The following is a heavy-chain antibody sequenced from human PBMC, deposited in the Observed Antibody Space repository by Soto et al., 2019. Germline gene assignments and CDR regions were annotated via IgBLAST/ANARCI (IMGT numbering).Heavy chain of an antibody. Sequence: SGPTLVKPTQTLTLTCTFSGFSLSTSGVGVGWIRQPPGKALEWLALIYWNDDKRYSPSLKSRLTITKDTSKNQVVLTMTNMDPVDTATYYCAHVGPDKFGELTFDYWGQGTLVTVSS. CDR2: IYWNDDK. D-gene: IGHD3-10*01. CDR1: GFSLSTSGVG. V-gene: IGHV2-5*01. J-gene: IGHJ4*02. CDR3: AHVGPDKFGELTFDY.